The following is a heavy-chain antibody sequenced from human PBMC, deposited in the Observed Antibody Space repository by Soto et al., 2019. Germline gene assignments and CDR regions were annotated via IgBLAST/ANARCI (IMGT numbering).Heavy chain of an antibody. V-gene: IGHV4-31*03. CDR3: ARDPAP. Sequence: SETLSLTCTVSGGSITRGGYYWSWIRQHPGKGLEWIGYIYNSGTTYYNPSLKNRVTISVDTSKNQFSLKLTSVTAADTAVYYCARDPAPWGQGTLVTV. CDR1: GGSITRGGYY. J-gene: IGHJ5*02. CDR2: IYNSGTT.